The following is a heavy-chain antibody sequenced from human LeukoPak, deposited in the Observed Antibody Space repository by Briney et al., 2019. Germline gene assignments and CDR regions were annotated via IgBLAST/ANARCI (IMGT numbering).Heavy chain of an antibody. V-gene: IGHV3-23*01. D-gene: IGHD3-3*01. CDR1: GLTFSNYD. J-gene: IGHJ4*02. CDR3: AKDAGLWSGYFHYFDF. Sequence: GGSLRLSCAASGLTFSNYDMNWVRQAPGRGLEGVSAVSGGGATGSTSYAASVKGRFTISRDNSENTLYLQMNSLGAEDTAVYYCAKDAGLWSGYFHYFDFWGQGTLVTVSS. CDR2: VSGGGATGST.